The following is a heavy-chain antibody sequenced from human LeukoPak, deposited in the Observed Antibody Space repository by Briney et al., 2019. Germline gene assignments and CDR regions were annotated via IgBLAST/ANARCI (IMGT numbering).Heavy chain of an antibody. Sequence: GRSLRLSCAASGFTFGDYAMHWVRQVPAKGLEGVSSSRWNSGNSRYADSVKGRLTISRDKAKNYLYLQMNSLRDEDMALYYCAKAATTTYGRGVGYYFDYWGQGMLVTVSS. CDR1: GFTFGDYA. J-gene: IGHJ4*02. V-gene: IGHV3-9*03. CDR3: AKAATTTYGRGVGYYFDY. CDR2: SRWNSGNS. D-gene: IGHD1-26*01.